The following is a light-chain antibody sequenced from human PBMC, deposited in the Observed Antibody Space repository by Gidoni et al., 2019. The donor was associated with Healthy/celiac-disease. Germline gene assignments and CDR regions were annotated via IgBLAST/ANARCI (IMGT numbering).Light chain of an antibody. CDR1: SSDVGGYNY. Sequence: QSALTQPAPVSGSPGQSITISCTGTSSDVGGYNYVSWYQQHPGKAPKLMIYDVSNRPSGVSNRFSGSKSGNTASLTISGLQAEDEADYYCSSYTSSSTSTVFGTGTKVTVL. CDR3: SSYTSSSTSTV. J-gene: IGLJ1*01. V-gene: IGLV2-14*03. CDR2: DVS.